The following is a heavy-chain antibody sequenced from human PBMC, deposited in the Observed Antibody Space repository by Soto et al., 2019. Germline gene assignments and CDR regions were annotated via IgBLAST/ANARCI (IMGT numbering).Heavy chain of an antibody. D-gene: IGHD3-3*01. CDR3: ARDSEYYDFWSGYPHGRKYYCGMDV. CDR2: INPNSGGT. CDR1: GYTFTGYY. V-gene: IGHV1-2*04. J-gene: IGHJ6*02. Sequence: ASVKVSCKASGYTFTGYYMHWVRQAPGQGLEWMGWINPNSGGTNYAQKFQGWVTMTRDTSISTAYMELSRLRSDDTAVYYCARDSEYYDFWSGYPHGRKYYCGMDVWGQGTTVTVSS.